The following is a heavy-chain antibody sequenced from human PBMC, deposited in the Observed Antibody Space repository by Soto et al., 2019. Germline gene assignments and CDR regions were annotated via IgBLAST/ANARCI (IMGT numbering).Heavy chain of an antibody. CDR2: ISFDGSTQ. V-gene: IGHV3-30*03. CDR3: AREGVFGLVKIIPPDY. CDR1: GFGFSSYG. D-gene: IGHD3-3*01. Sequence: VQLLESGGGVAQPGRSLRLSCRASGFGFSSYGLFWVRQAPGKGPEWVAVISFDGSTQYYADSGRGRFNRSRDNSENTLYLQLDPLRVADTAMYYCAREGVFGLVKIIPPDYWGQGAQVTVSA. J-gene: IGHJ4*02.